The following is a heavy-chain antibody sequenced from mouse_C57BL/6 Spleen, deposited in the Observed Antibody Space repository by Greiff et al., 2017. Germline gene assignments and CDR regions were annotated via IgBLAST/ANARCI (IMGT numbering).Heavy chain of an antibody. CDR2: IYPRSGNT. D-gene: IGHD2-3*01. CDR3: AREGGYDGYYGYAMDY. V-gene: IGHV1-81*01. J-gene: IGHJ4*01. CDR1: GYTFTSYG. Sequence: QVQLKESGAELARPGASVKLSCKASGYTFTSYGISWVKQRTGQGLEWIGEIYPRSGNTYYNEKFKGKATLTAAKSSSTAYMELRSLTSEDSAVYFCAREGGYDGYYGYAMDYWGQGTSVTVSS.